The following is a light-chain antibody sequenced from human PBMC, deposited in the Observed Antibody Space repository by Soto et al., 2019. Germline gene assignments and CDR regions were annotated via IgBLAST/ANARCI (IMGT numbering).Light chain of an antibody. CDR1: SSDVGGYNY. J-gene: IGLJ3*02. Sequence: QSALTQPASVSGSPEQSITISCTGTSSDVGGYNYASWYQQHPGKAPKLLIYDVTGRPSGVSNRFSGSKSGNTASLTISGLQAEDEADYYCSSYTSSSTVVFGGGTKLTVL. V-gene: IGLV2-14*03. CDR3: SSYTSSSTVV. CDR2: DVT.